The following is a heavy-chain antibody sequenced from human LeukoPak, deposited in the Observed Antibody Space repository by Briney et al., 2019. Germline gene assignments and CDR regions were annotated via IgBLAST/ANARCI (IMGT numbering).Heavy chain of an antibody. Sequence: PSETLSLTCAVYGGSFSGYYWSWIRQPPGKGLEWIGEINHSGSTNYNPSLKSRVTISVDTSNNQFSLKLSSVTAADTAVYYCARGGGSGLAYWGQGTLVTVSS. J-gene: IGHJ4*02. CDR2: INHSGST. D-gene: IGHD3-10*01. CDR3: ARGGGSGLAY. V-gene: IGHV4-34*01. CDR1: GGSFSGYY.